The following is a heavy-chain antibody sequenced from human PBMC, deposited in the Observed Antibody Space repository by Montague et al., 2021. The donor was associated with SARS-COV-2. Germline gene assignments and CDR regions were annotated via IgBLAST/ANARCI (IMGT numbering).Heavy chain of an antibody. V-gene: IGHV4-34*01. J-gene: IGHJ4*02. CDR1: GGSFSGYY. CDR3: ERDDFLWDFDC. Sequence: SETLSLTCAVYGGSFSGYYWSWIRQPPGKGLEWNGEISHSGSTNYNLSIKSRVTISIDTSKNQFSLKLSYVTAADTAVYYCERDDFLWDFDCWGQGTLVTVSS. CDR2: ISHSGST. D-gene: IGHD2/OR15-2a*01.